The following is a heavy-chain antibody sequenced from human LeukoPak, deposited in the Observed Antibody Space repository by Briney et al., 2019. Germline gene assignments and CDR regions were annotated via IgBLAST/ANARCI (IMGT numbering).Heavy chain of an antibody. D-gene: IGHD3-22*01. Sequence: PSETLSLTCAVYGGSFSGYYWSWIRQPPGKGLEWIGEINHSGSTNYNPSLKSRVTISVDTSKNQFSLKLGSVTAADTAVYYCATDLEENYYDSSGYFSIPWGQGTLVTVSS. CDR1: GGSFSGYY. CDR2: INHSGST. V-gene: IGHV4-34*01. CDR3: ATDLEENYYDSSGYFSIP. J-gene: IGHJ5*02.